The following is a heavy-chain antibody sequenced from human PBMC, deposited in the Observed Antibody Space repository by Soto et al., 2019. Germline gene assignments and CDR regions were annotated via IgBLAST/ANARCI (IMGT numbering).Heavy chain of an antibody. J-gene: IGHJ6*02. CDR1: GFTFSSYG. CDR2: IWYDGSNK. V-gene: IGHV3-33*01. D-gene: IGHD2-2*01. Sequence: GSLRLSCAASGFTFSSYGMHWVRQAPGKGLEWVAVIWYDGSNKYYADSVKGRFTISRDNSKNTLYLQMNSLRAEDTAVYYCVRDVIVVVPAAIDYGMDVWGQGTTVTVSS. CDR3: VRDVIVVVPAAIDYGMDV.